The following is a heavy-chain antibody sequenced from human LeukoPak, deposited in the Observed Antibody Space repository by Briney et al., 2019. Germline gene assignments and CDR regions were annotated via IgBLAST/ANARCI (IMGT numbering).Heavy chain of an antibody. D-gene: IGHD4-17*01. CDR3: ARDNRDYGDYVLYYYGMDV. CDR1: GFTFSSYE. V-gene: IGHV3-48*03. Sequence: GGSLRLSCAASGFTFSSYEMNWVRQAPGKGLEWVSYISSSGSTIYYADSVKGRFTISRGNAKNSLYLQMNSLRAEGTAVYYCARDNRDYGDYVLYYYGMDVWGKGTTVTVSS. J-gene: IGHJ6*04. CDR2: ISSSGSTI.